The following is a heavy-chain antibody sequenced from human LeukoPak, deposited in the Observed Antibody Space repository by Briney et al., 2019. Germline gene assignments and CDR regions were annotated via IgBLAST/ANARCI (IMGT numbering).Heavy chain of an antibody. CDR2: IYDSGST. D-gene: IGHD5-24*01. V-gene: IGHV4-39*07. Sequence: PSETLSLTCTVSGGSTSSSTYYWDWIRQPPGKGLEWIGNIYDSGSTHYNPSLKSRVTISVDTSKNQFSLKLSSVTAADTAVYYCARVGYNSAFDIWGQGTMVTVSS. CDR3: ARVGYNSAFDI. J-gene: IGHJ3*02. CDR1: GGSTSSSTYY.